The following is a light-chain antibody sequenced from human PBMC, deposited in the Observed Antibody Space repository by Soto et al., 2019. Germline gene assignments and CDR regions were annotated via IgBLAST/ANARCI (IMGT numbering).Light chain of an antibody. V-gene: IGKV1-5*03. Sequence: DIQMTQSPSTLSASVGDRVTITCRASQSINTWLAWYRQKPGKAPNLLIYKASSLESGVASRFSGSGSGTEFTLTISSLQTDDFATYYCQQYNTYPWTFGQGTKVEIK. CDR2: KAS. CDR3: QQYNTYPWT. CDR1: QSINTW. J-gene: IGKJ1*01.